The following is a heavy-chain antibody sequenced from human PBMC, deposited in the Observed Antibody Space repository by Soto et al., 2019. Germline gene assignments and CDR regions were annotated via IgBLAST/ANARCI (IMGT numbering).Heavy chain of an antibody. CDR3: ASLEADYYDSSGYHIDY. D-gene: IGHD3-22*01. J-gene: IGHJ4*02. CDR2: ISSSSSYI. Sequence: PGGSLRLSCAASGFTFSSYSMNWVRQAPGKGLEWVSSISSSSSYIYYADSVKGRFTISRDNAKNSLYLQMNSLRAEDTAVYYCASLEADYYDSSGYHIDYWGQGTLVTV. CDR1: GFTFSSYS. V-gene: IGHV3-21*01.